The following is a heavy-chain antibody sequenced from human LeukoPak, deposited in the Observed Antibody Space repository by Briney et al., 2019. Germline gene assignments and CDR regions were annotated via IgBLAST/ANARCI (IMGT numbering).Heavy chain of an antibody. CDR1: GYTFTGYF. CDR2: INPNSGGT. D-gene: IGHD3-22*01. J-gene: IGHJ4*02. Sequence: GASVKVSCKASGYTFTGYFMHWVRQAPGQGLEWMGWINPNSGGTNYAQKFQGRVTLTRDTSISTAYMERSSLRSDGTAVYYCARDERYDSSGYPFDYWGQGTLVTVSS. V-gene: IGHV1-2*02. CDR3: ARDERYDSSGYPFDY.